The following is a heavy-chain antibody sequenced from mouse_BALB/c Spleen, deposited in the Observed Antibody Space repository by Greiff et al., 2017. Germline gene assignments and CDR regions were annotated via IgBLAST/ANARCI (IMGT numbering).Heavy chain of an antibody. D-gene: IGHD3-2*02. J-gene: IGHJ2*01. CDR1: GFAFSSYD. V-gene: IGHV5-12-1*01. CDR2: ISSGGGST. Sequence: VQLKESGGGLVKPGGSLKLSCAASGFAFSSYDMSWVRQTPEKRLEWVAYISSGGGSTYYPDTVKGRFTISRDNAKNTLYLQMSSLKSEDTAMYYCARHQGNWGQGTTLTVSS. CDR3: ARHQGN.